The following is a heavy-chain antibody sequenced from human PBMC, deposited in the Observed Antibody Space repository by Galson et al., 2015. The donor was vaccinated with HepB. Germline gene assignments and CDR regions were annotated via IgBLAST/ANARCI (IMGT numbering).Heavy chain of an antibody. D-gene: IGHD2-2*01. CDR1: GYTFAYG. J-gene: IGHJ4*02. CDR2: ISGYNGYT. V-gene: IGHV1-18*01. CDR3: ARGRTTVWSFDF. Sequence: SVKVSCKASGYTFAYGVTWARQAPGQGLECMGWISGYNGYTKSAEKFQGRVTMTTDTSTNTAYMELRNLTSDDTAVYYCARGRTTVWSFDFWGQGTLVTVSS.